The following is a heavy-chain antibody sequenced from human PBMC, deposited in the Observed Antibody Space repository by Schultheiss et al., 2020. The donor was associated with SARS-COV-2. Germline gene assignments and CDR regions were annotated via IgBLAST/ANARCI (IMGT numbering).Heavy chain of an antibody. CDR2: IYYSGST. CDR3: ARDRYSNWAYYYYMDV. CDR1: GGSISSYY. J-gene: IGHJ6*03. D-gene: IGHD4-11*01. V-gene: IGHV4-59*12. Sequence: SETLSLTCTVSGGSISSYYWSWIRQPPGKGLEWIGSIYYSGSTNYNPSLKSRVTISVDTSKNQFSLKLSSVTAADTAVYYCARDRYSNWAYYYYMDVWGKGTTVTVSS.